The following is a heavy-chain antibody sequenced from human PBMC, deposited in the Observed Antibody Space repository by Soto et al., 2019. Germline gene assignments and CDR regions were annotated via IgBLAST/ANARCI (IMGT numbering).Heavy chain of an antibody. V-gene: IGHV3-74*01. CDR2: IKTDASDT. Sequence: PGGSLRLSCAASGFTLSSYWMYWVRQAPGKGLVWVSRIKTDASDTAYADSVKGRFTISRDNAKNTLLLQMNSLRVEDTAVYYCVRFSGMDVWGQGTTVTVSS. CDR1: GFTLSSYW. J-gene: IGHJ6*02. CDR3: VRFSGMDV.